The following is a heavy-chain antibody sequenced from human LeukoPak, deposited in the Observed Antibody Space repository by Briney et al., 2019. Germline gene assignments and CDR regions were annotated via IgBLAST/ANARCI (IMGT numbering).Heavy chain of an antibody. V-gene: IGHV4-59*01. CDR3: ARVGSSGWYFGGFEY. CDR1: GGSISSYY. CDR2: IYYSGST. D-gene: IGHD6-19*01. J-gene: IGHJ4*02. Sequence: SETLSLTCTVSGGSISSYYWSWIRQPPGKGLEWIGYIYYSGSTNYNPSLKSRVTISVDTPKNQFSLKLSSVTAADTAVYYCARVGSSGWYFGGFEYWGQGTLVTVSS.